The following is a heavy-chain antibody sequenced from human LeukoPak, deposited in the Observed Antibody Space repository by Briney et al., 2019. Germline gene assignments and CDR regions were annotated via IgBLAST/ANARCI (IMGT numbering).Heavy chain of an antibody. CDR2: SYTSGISSGATV. CDR3: ARENAFDALDI. Sequence: GGSLRLSCAASGFTFSTSEMHWVRQAPGKGLEWLSYSYTSGISSGATVFYADPVRGRFTISRDNARNSLYLLMNSLRAEDTAVYYCARENAFDALDIWGQGTMVTVSS. J-gene: IGHJ3*02. CDR1: GFTFSTSE. V-gene: IGHV3-48*03.